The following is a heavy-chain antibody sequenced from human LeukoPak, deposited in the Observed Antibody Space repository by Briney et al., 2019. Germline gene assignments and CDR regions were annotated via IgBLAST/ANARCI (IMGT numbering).Heavy chain of an antibody. CDR2: IYHSGNT. J-gene: IGHJ4*02. V-gene: IGHV4-38-2*02. D-gene: IGHD2/OR15-2a*01. CDR3: ATQILLCHYY. Sequence: SETLSLTCTVSGYSISSGYYWAWIRPPPGKGLQWIGNIYHSGNTYYNPSLKSRVSISVDTSKNQFSLRLTSVTAADTAVYYCATQILLCHYYWGQGTLVTVSS. CDR1: GYSISSGYY.